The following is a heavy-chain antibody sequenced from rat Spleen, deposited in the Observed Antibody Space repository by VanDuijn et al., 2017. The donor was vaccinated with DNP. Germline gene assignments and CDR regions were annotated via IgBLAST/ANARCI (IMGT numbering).Heavy chain of an antibody. D-gene: IGHD1-7*01. CDR1: GFTLNNYW. CDR3: ARVVLRVSYAMDA. V-gene: IGHV5-31*01. Sequence: EVHLVDSGGGLVQPGGSLKLSCAASGFTLNNYWMTWLRQVPGKGLEWVASITSSGGTTYYPDSVKGRFTISRDNAKNTLYLQMNSLRSEDTATYYCARVVLRVSYAMDAWGQGTSVTVSS. J-gene: IGHJ4*01. CDR2: ITSSGGTT.